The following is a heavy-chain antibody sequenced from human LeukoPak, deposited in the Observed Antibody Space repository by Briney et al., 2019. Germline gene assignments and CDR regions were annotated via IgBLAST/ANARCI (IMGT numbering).Heavy chain of an antibody. CDR2: ITGSGGNT. J-gene: IGHJ4*02. CDR1: GFAFSNYA. CDR3: AKWGDFDVLTGYYVPDF. V-gene: IGHV3-23*01. Sequence: GGSLRLSCAASGFAFSNYAMSWVRQAPGKGLEWVSAITGSGGNTYYADSVKGRFTISRDNSKNTLYLQMNSLRDEDTAVYYCAKWGDFDVLTGYYVPDFWGQGTLVTVSS. D-gene: IGHD3-9*01.